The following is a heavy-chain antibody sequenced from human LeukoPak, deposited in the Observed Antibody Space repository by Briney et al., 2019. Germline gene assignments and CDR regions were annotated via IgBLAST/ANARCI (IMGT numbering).Heavy chain of an antibody. V-gene: IGHV5-51*01. D-gene: IGHD5-24*01. J-gene: IGHJ1*01. CDR3: AECGGAGCSKYYLQF. CDR2: IYPDDSNT. Sequence: GESLKISCKASGYDFYGYWIAWVRQMPGRGLEWMGVIYPDDSNTAYSPSFQGQVTISADKSINTAFLQWSGLKASDSALYYCAECGGAGCSKYYLQFWGRGPLVPVS. CDR1: GYDFYGYW.